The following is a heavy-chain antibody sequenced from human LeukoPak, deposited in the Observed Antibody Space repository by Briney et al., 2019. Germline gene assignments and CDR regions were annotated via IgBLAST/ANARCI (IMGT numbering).Heavy chain of an antibody. Sequence: SVTVSSTASAGTFITYAISWVRQAPGQGLEGRGGIIPIFGTANYAQKFQGRVTITAAESTSTAYMQLSSLRSEAPAAYYCSRKRLVYCSGGSCYNYVMDGWGQGTTVTVSS. V-gene: IGHV1-69*13. CDR3: SRKRLVYCSGGSCYNYVMDG. D-gene: IGHD2-15*01. CDR1: AGTFITYA. J-gene: IGHJ6*01. CDR2: IIPIFGTA.